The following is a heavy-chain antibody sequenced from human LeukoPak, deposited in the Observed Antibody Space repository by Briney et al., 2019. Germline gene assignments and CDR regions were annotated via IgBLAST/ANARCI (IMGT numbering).Heavy chain of an antibody. V-gene: IGHV1-8*01. CDR1: GYTFTSYD. CDR2: MNPNSGNT. D-gene: IGHD2/OR15-2a*01. Sequence: GASVKVSCKASGYTFTSYDISCVRQAPGQGLEWMGWMNPNSGNTGYAQKFQGRITMTRDTSITTAYMELSSLKSEDTAVYYCALGRNFLYYFDYWGQGTLVTVSS. J-gene: IGHJ4*02. CDR3: ALGRNFLYYFDY.